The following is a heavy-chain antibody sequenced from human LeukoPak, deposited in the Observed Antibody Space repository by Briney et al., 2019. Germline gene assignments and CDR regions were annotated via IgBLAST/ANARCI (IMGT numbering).Heavy chain of an antibody. Sequence: GGSLGLSCAASGFTFSSYAMSWVRQAPGKGLEWVSAISGSGGGGGTYYADSVKGRFTISRDNSKNTLYLQMNSLRAEDTAVYYCAKDEAMIVVVTPHYWGQGTLVTVSS. CDR1: GFTFSSYA. J-gene: IGHJ4*02. D-gene: IGHD3-22*01. CDR2: ISGSGGGGGT. V-gene: IGHV3-23*01. CDR3: AKDEAMIVVVTPHY.